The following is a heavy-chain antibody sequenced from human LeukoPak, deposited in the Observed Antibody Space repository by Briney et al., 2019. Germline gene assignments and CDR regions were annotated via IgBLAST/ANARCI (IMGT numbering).Heavy chain of an antibody. J-gene: IGHJ4*02. CDR2: IHYSGST. CDR3: ARDYGPHYFDY. Sequence: SETLSLTCTVSGGSISSGGYYWSWIRQHPGKGLEWIGYIHYSGSTYYNPSLKSRVTISVDTSKNQFSLKLSSVTAADTAVYYCARDYGPHYFDYWGQGTLVTVSS. CDR1: GGSISSGGYY. D-gene: IGHD3-10*01. V-gene: IGHV4-31*03.